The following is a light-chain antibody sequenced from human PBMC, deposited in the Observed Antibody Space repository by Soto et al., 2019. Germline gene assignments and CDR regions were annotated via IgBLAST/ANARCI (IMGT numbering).Light chain of an antibody. CDR1: QSVSSTY. Sequence: EIVLTQSPCTLSLSLGETATLSCRASQSVSSTYLAWYQQKPGQAPRLLIYDISSRATGIPDRFSGSVSGTDFTLTITRLQPEDFAVYYCQQYGSSQIIFGQGTRLDIK. J-gene: IGKJ5*01. V-gene: IGKV3-20*01. CDR3: QQYGSSQII. CDR2: DIS.